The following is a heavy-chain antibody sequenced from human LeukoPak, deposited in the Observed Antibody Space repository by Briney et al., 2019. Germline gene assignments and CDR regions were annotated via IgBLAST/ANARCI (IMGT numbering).Heavy chain of an antibody. D-gene: IGHD2-2*01. CDR3: ASCSSTSWTFDY. CDR2: ISDSGSST. V-gene: IGHV3-23*01. Sequence: PGGSLRLSCAASGFTFRSYAMSWVRQAPGKGLEWVSAISDSGSSTYYADSVKGRFTISRDNAKNSLYLQMNSLRAEDTAVYYCASCSSTSWTFDYWGQGTLVTVSS. CDR1: GFTFRSYA. J-gene: IGHJ4*02.